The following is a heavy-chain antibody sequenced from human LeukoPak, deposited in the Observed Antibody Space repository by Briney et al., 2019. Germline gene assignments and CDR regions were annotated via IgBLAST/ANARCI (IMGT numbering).Heavy chain of an antibody. CDR3: ARGSTMVSDY. Sequence: GGSLRLSCAASGFTFDDYGMSWVRQVAGQGLEWVSGIDWNGASTGYADSVKGRFTISRDNAKKSLYLQMNSRRAEDTALYYCARGSTMVSDYWGQGTLVTVSS. V-gene: IGHV3-20*04. CDR2: IDWNGAST. D-gene: IGHD3-10*01. J-gene: IGHJ4*02. CDR1: GFTFDDYG.